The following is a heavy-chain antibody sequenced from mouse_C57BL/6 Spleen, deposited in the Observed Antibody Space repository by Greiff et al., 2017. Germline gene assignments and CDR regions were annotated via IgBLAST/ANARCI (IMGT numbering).Heavy chain of an antibody. D-gene: IGHD2-12*01. Sequence: VQLQQSGPGLVQPSQSLSITCTVSGFSLTSYGVHWVRQSPGKGLEWLGVIWSGGSADYNAAFISRLSISKDNSKSQVFFKMNSLQADDTAIYYCARGDYYIYYAMDYWGQGTSVTVSS. CDR2: IWSGGSA. V-gene: IGHV2-2*01. CDR1: GFSLTSYG. CDR3: ARGDYYIYYAMDY. J-gene: IGHJ4*01.